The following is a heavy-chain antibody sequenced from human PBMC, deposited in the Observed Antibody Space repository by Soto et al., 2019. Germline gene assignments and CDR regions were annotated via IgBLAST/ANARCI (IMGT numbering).Heavy chain of an antibody. CDR3: ARSQVTAMVALFDY. CDR2: IYYSGST. V-gene: IGHV4-59*01. Sequence: PSQTLSLTCTVSGGSIISYYWSWIRQPPGKGLEWIGYIYYSGSTNYNPSLKSRVTISVDTSKNQFSLKLSSVTAADTAVYYCARSQVTAMVALFDYWGQGTLVTVSS. CDR1: GGSIISYY. D-gene: IGHD5-18*01. J-gene: IGHJ4*02.